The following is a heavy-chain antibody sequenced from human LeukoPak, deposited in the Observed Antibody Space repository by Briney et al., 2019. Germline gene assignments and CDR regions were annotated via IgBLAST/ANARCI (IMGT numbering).Heavy chain of an antibody. CDR1: GGSISGSTYY. V-gene: IGHV4-39*01. D-gene: IGHD3-22*01. J-gene: IGHJ4*02. CDR2: IYYSGST. Sequence: SETLSLTCTVSGGSISGSTYYWGWIRQPPGKGLEWIGSIYYSGSTYYNPSLKSRVTISVDTSKNQFSLKLSPVTAADTAVYYCARAGSYYDSSGYYQLDFWGQGTLVTVSS. CDR3: ARAGSYYDSSGYYQLDF.